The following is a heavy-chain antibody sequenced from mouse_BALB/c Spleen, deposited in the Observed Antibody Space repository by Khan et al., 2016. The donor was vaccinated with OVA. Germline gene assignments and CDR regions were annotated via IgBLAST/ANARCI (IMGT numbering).Heavy chain of an antibody. CDR2: INTYTGEP. J-gene: IGHJ4*01. V-gene: IGHV9-1*02. D-gene: IGHD2-10*01. CDR1: GYTFTNYG. Sequence: LVESGPELKKPGETVKISCKASGYTFTNYGMNWVKQAPGKGLKWMGWINTYTGEPTYADDFKGRFAFSLETSASTAYLQINNLKNEDKATYFCARPPYFSYVMVYWGQGTSVTVSS. CDR3: ARPPYFSYVMVY.